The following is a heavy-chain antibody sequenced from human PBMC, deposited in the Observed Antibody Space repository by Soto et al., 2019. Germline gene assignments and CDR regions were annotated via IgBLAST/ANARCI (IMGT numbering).Heavy chain of an antibody. J-gene: IGHJ4*01. CDR1: GYSFTSYG. D-gene: IGHD3-10*01. CDR2: SSAYNGNI. V-gene: IGHV1-18*01. CDR3: ARGLGYYYGSGSYYNLDY. Sequence: ASVKVSCKASGYSFTSYGISWVRQVPGQGLEWMGWSSAYNGNIKYAQKFQDRVTMTTYTSTNTGYMELRTLTSDDTAVYFCARGLGYYYGSGSYYNLDYWG.